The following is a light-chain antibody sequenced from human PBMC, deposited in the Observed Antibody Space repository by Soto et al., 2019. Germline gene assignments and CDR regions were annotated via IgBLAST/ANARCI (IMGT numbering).Light chain of an antibody. Sequence: DIQMTQSPSSLSASVGGKVTITCRASQDIGTSLDWFQQKPGTAPKRLIYTISDLQSGVPSRFSGGGSGTEFTLTISSLQPEDSATYYCLQHYAFPFTFGPGTKVHV. CDR3: LQHYAFPFT. V-gene: IGKV1-17*01. CDR1: QDIGTS. J-gene: IGKJ3*01. CDR2: TIS.